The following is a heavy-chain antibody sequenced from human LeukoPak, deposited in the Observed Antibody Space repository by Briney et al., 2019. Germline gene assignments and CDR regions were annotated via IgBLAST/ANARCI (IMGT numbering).Heavy chain of an antibody. J-gene: IGHJ3*02. CDR2: IRSKASGGTT. CDR1: GFSFGDYA. CDR3: TRVPIRTVTMIAVIRGPDAFDI. Sequence: GGSLRLSCTAASGFSFGDYAMSWFRQAPGKGPEWVGFIRSKASGGTTEYAASVKGRFTISRDDSKNIAFLQMSGLKTEDTAVYYCTRVPIRTVTMIAVIRGPDAFDIWGQGTMVTVSP. V-gene: IGHV3-49*03. D-gene: IGHD3-22*01.